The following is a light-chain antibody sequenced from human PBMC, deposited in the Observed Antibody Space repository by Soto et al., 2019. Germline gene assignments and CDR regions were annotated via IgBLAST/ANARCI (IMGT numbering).Light chain of an antibody. CDR2: DVD. Sequence: QSVLTQPRSVSGSPGQSVTISCTGTSSDVGGYNYVSWYQHHPGKAPKLMIYDVDKRPSGVPGRFSGSKSGNTASLTISGLQAEDEAAYYCCSYAGSYPFVFGTGTKVTVL. V-gene: IGLV2-11*01. CDR1: SSDVGGYNY. CDR3: CSYAGSYPFV. J-gene: IGLJ1*01.